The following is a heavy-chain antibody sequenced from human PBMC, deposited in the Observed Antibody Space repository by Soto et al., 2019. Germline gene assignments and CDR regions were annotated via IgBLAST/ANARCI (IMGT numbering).Heavy chain of an antibody. D-gene: IGHD3-3*01. CDR3: ARRFQPTKYYYYYGRDV. V-gene: IGHV1-69*13. J-gene: IGHJ6*04. CDR1: GGTFSSYA. Sequence: ASVKVSCKASGGTFSSYAISWVRHAPGQGLEWMGGIIPIFGTANYAQKFQGRVTITADESTSTAYMELSSLRSEDTAVYYCARRFQPTKYYYYYGRDVWGKGTTVTLPS. CDR2: IIPIFGTA.